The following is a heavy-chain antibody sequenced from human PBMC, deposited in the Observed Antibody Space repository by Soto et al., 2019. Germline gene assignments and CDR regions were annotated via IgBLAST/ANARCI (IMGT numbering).Heavy chain of an antibody. CDR2: IYWDDDK. Sequence: QITLKESGPSLVKSTETLTLTCSFTGFSLSSSGVGVAWIRQPPEKPLEWLALIYWDDDKYTSPSLKSRLTITKDTTKIQVVLLMTNMDPVDTATYFCVHLLTGGRFDSWGQGTLVTDSS. CDR3: VHLLTGGRFDS. D-gene: IGHD2-8*02. J-gene: IGHJ4*02. CDR1: GFSLSSSGVG. V-gene: IGHV2-5*02.